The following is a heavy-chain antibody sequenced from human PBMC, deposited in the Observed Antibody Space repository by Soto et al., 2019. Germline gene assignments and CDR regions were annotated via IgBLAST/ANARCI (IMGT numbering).Heavy chain of an antibody. V-gene: IGHV4-39*02. CDR1: GGPITSSSYY. Sequence: SETLSLTCTVSGGPITSSSYYWGWIRQPPGKGLEWIGSIYYSGRAYYSPSLKSRVTISVDTSKNQFSLKLSSVTAAETAVYYCARDLTSHWGVGSYYYYYYGMDVWGQGTTVTVSS. J-gene: IGHJ6*02. CDR3: ARDLTSHWGVGSYYYYYYGMDV. CDR2: IYYSGRA. D-gene: IGHD2-2*01.